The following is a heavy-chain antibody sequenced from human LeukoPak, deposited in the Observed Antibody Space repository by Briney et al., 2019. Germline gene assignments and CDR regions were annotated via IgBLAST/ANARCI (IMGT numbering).Heavy chain of an antibody. Sequence: ASVKVSCKASGGTFSSYAISWVRQAPGQGLGWMGRIIPILGIANYAQKFQGRVTITADKSTSTAYMELSSLRSEDTAVYYCARDTIIAVAGHFDYWGQGTLVTVSS. D-gene: IGHD6-19*01. CDR3: ARDTIIAVAGHFDY. CDR2: IIPILGIA. J-gene: IGHJ4*02. CDR1: GGTFSSYA. V-gene: IGHV1-69*04.